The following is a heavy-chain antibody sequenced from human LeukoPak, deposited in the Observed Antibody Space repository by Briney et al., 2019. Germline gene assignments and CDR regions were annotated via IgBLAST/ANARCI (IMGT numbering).Heavy chain of an antibody. V-gene: IGHV1-18*01. D-gene: IGHD1-26*01. CDR2: ISAYNGNT. Sequence: GASVKVSCKASGYTCTSYGISWVRQAPGQGLEWMGWISAYNGNTNYAQKLQGRVTMTTDTSTSTAYMELRSLRSDDTAVYYCARDQPHSGSYFRVDAFDIWGQGTMVTVSS. CDR3: ARDQPHSGSYFRVDAFDI. CDR1: GYTCTSYG. J-gene: IGHJ3*02.